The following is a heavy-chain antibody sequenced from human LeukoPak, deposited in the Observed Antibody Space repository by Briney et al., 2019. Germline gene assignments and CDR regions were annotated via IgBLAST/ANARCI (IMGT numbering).Heavy chain of an antibody. J-gene: IGHJ1*01. V-gene: IGHV3-49*04. CDR3: TRVSSGGSCCFFQH. CDR2: IRSKAYGGTT. CDR1: GFTFGDYG. D-gene: IGHD2-15*01. Sequence: GGSLRLSCTASGFTFGDYGMSWVRQAPGKGLEWVGFIRSKAYGGTTEYAASVKGRFTISRDDSKSVAYLQMNSLKAEDTAVYYCTRVSSGGSCCFFQHWGQGTLVTVSS.